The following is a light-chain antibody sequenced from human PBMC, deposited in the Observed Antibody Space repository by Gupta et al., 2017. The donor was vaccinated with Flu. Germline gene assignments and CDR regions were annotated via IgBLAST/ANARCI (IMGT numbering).Light chain of an antibody. CDR2: AAS. J-gene: IGKJ2*03. Sequence: TLSLSPGERATLACRASQTIKLNYLAWFQQKSGRAPRLLIYAASTRDTGIPDRFSGGGYGTDFTLTISRREPEDFAVYYCQQDGSTRGYSFGQGTQLEIK. CDR3: QQDGSTRGYS. CDR1: QTIKLNY. V-gene: IGKV3-20*01.